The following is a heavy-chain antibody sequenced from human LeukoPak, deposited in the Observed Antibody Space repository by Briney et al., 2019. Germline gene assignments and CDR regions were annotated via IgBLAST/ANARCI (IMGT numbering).Heavy chain of an antibody. CDR3: ARDASGGYYLFDY. V-gene: IGHV3-30*04. D-gene: IGHD3-22*01. CDR1: GFTFSSYA. CDR2: ISHDGSNK. J-gene: IGHJ4*02. Sequence: PGGSLRLSCAASGFTFSSYAMHWVRQAPGKGLEWVAVISHDGSNKYYADSVKGRFTISRDNSKNTLYLQMSSLRAEDTAVYYCARDASGGYYLFDYWGQGTLVTVSS.